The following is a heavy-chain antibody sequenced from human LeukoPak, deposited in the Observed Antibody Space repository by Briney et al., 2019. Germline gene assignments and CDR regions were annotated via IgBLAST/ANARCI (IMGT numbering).Heavy chain of an antibody. CDR2: IYYSGGT. J-gene: IGHJ4*02. CDR3: ATTHFYGSGRNFAY. V-gene: IGHV4-59*08. Sequence: PSETLSLTCTVSGGSISSYYWSWIRQPPGKGLEWIGYIYYSGGTNYNPSLKSRVTISVDTSKNQFSLRLSSVTAADSAMYYCATTHFYGSGRNFAYWGQGTLVTVSS. CDR1: GGSISSYY. D-gene: IGHD3-10*01.